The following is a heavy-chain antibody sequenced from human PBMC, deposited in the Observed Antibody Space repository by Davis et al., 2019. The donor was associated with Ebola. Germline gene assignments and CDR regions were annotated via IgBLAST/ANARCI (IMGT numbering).Heavy chain of an antibody. D-gene: IGHD5-18*01. J-gene: IGHJ6*03. CDR2: ISSSSSYI. V-gene: IGHV3-21*01. Sequence: GESLKLSCAASGFTFSNAWMNWVRQAPGKGLEWVSTISSSSSYIYYADSVKGRFTISRDNAKNSLYLQMNSLRAEDTAVYYCASLQLWLLRSEKYYYYMDVWGKGTTVTVSS. CDR3: ASLQLWLLRSEKYYYYMDV. CDR1: GFTFSNAW.